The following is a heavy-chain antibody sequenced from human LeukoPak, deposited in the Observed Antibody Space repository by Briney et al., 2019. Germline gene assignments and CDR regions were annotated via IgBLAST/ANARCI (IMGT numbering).Heavy chain of an antibody. CDR2: IYYSGST. D-gene: IGHD3-22*01. V-gene: IGHV4-59*01. CDR1: GGSISSYY. Sequence: PSETLSLTCTVSGGSISSYYWSWIRQPPGKGLEWIGYIYYSGSTNYNPSLKSRVTISVDTSKNQFSLKLSSVTAADTAVYYCARKAMIGAFDIRGQGTMVTVSS. J-gene: IGHJ3*02. CDR3: ARKAMIGAFDI.